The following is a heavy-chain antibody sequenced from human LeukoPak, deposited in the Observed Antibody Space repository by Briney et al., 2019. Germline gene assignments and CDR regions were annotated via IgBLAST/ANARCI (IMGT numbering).Heavy chain of an antibody. Sequence: SETLSLTCTVSGGSLSSYYWSWIRQPPGKGLEWIGYIYSSGSTNYNPSLKSRVTISVDTSKNQFSLKLSSVTAADTAVYYCARLSVVVAANWFDPWGQGTLVTVSS. D-gene: IGHD2-15*01. J-gene: IGHJ5*02. CDR3: ARLSVVVAANWFDP. CDR2: IYSSGST. CDR1: GGSLSSYY. V-gene: IGHV4-59*08.